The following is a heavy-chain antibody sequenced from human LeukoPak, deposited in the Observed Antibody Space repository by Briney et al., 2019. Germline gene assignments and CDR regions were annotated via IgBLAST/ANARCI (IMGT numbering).Heavy chain of an antibody. D-gene: IGHD6-19*01. CDR2: IYPGDSDT. J-gene: IGHJ4*02. CDR3: ARRGSGWSQGHELDY. V-gene: IGHV5-51*01. CDR1: GYSFTSYW. Sequence: GESLKISCKGSGYSFTSYWIGWVRQMPGKGLEWMGIIYPGDSDTRYSPSFQGQVTISADKSISTAYLQWSSLKASDTAMYYCARRGSGWSQGHELDYWGQGTLVTVSS.